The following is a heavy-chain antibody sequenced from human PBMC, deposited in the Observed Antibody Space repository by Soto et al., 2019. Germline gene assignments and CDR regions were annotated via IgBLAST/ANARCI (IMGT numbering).Heavy chain of an antibody. J-gene: IGHJ4*02. V-gene: IGHV3-11*01. CDR2: IRSSTSAI. D-gene: IGHD3-10*01. CDR3: AGLRDDY. CDR1: GFTFSDYD. Sequence: QVQLVESGGGLVEPGGSLRLTCAASGFTFSDYDMSWVRQAPGSGLELISYIRSSTSAIFYADSVKGRFTISRDNAKSSLYLRMNSLRAQDTAVYYCAGLRDDYWGQGTLVTVSS.